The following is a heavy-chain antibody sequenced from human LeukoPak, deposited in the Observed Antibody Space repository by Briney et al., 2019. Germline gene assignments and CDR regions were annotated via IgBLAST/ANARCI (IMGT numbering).Heavy chain of an antibody. Sequence: SETLSLTCAVYGGSFSGYYWIWIRQPPGKGLELIGEINHSGSTNYNPSLKSRVTISVDTSKNQFSLKLSSVTAADTAVYYCARGLRSSYWGQGTLVTVSS. D-gene: IGHD4-17*01. CDR3: ARGLRSSY. CDR1: GGSFSGYY. V-gene: IGHV4-34*01. CDR2: INHSGST. J-gene: IGHJ4*02.